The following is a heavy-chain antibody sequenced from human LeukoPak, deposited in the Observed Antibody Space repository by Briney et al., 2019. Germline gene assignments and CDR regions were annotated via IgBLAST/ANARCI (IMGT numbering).Heavy chain of an antibody. V-gene: IGHV3-74*01. CDR1: GFTFSSHW. Sequence: GGSLRLSCAASGFTFSSHWMHWVRQAPGKGLVWVSRISSDGTNTNYADSVKGRFTISRDNAKNTLYLQMNSLRVEDTAVYYCTRGPPDGSGNYYPGDFWGQGTLVTVSS. D-gene: IGHD3-10*01. CDR3: TRGPPDGSGNYYPGDF. J-gene: IGHJ4*02. CDR2: ISSDGTNT.